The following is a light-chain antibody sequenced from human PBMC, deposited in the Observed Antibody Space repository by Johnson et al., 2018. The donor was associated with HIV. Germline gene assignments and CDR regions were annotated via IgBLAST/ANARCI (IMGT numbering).Light chain of an antibody. J-gene: IGLJ1*01. CDR1: SSNIGNNY. CDR3: GTWDTSLSAGGV. CDR2: ENN. Sequence: SVLTQSPSVSAAPGQKVTISCSGSSSNIGNNYVSWYQQLPGTAPKLLIYENNKRPSGIPDRFSGSKSGTSATLGTTGLQTGDEADYYCGTWDTSLSAGGVFGTGTKVTVL. V-gene: IGLV1-51*02.